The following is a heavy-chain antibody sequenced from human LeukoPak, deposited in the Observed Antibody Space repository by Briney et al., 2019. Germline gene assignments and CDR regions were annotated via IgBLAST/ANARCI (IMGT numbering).Heavy chain of an antibody. CDR2: ISRGSTKI. J-gene: IGHJ6*03. Sequence: GGTLRLSCAASQFTFDYHDMNWVRQAPGKGLEWVSSISRGSTKITYADSVKGRFTISRDNAKNSLYLQMNSLRVEDTAVYYCVRVSPLTFYYYVDVWGKGTAVTVSS. CDR1: QFTFDYHD. CDR3: VRVSPLTFYYYVDV. V-gene: IGHV3-21*01. D-gene: IGHD2/OR15-2a*01.